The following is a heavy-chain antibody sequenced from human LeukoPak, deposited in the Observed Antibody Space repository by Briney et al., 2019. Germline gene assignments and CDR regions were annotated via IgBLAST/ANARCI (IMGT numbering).Heavy chain of an antibody. D-gene: IGHD3-16*01. CDR2: ISSSSSYI. Sequence: GGSLRLSCAASGFTFSSYSMNWVRQAPGKGLEWVSSISSSSSYIYYADSVKGRFTISRDNAKNSLYLQMNSLRAEDTAVYYCVRDGGPFYFDLWGQGTLVTVPS. J-gene: IGHJ4*02. V-gene: IGHV3-21*01. CDR1: GFTFSSYS. CDR3: VRDGGPFYFDL.